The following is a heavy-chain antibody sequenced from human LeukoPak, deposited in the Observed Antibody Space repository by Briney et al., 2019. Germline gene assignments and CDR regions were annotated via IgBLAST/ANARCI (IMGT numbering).Heavy chain of an antibody. CDR3: ARAYYYYDNSPSSKFDY. J-gene: IGHJ4*02. Sequence: PSETLSLTCTVSGGSITSGGYYWSWIRRLPGKGLEWIGYIYYSGSTYYNPSLKSRVTISVDTSKNQFSLKLSSVTAADTAVYYCARAYYYYDNSPSSKFDYWGQGTLVTVSS. CDR2: IYYSGST. V-gene: IGHV4-31*03. D-gene: IGHD3-22*01. CDR1: GGSITSGGYY.